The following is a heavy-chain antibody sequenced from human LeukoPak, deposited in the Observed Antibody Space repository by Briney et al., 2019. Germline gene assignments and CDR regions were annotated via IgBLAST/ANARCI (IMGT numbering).Heavy chain of an antibody. Sequence: GGSLRLSCAASGFTFSSYWMHWVGQAPGKGLVWVSRIKSDGSTTNYADSVKGRFTISRDNAKNTLYLQMNSLRAEDTAVYYCARELPFDLWGRGTLVTVSS. CDR2: IKSDGSTT. D-gene: IGHD2-21*01. CDR3: ARELPFDL. V-gene: IGHV3-74*01. J-gene: IGHJ2*01. CDR1: GFTFSSYW.